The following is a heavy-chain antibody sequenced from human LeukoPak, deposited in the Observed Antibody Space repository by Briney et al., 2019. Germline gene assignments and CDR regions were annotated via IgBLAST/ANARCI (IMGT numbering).Heavy chain of an antibody. CDR3: ARESSSSWDY. J-gene: IGHJ4*02. CDR1: GGSISSSSYY. V-gene: IGHV4-39*07. Sequence: SETLSLTCTVSGGSISSSSYYWGWIRQPPGQGLEWIGSIYYSVTTYDNPSLKSRVAISVDTSKNQFSLKLSSVTAADTAVYYCARESSSSWDYWGQGTLVTVSS. D-gene: IGHD6-13*01. CDR2: IYYSVTT.